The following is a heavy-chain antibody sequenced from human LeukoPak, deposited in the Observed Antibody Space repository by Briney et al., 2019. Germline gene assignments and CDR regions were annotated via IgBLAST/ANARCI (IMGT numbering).Heavy chain of an antibody. CDR1: GGSVSSGSYY. CDR2: IYTSGST. J-gene: IGHJ5*02. CDR3: ARDSSGSYNYNWFDP. Sequence: PSETLSLTCTVSGGSVSSGSYYWSWIRQPAGKGLEWIGRIYTSGSTNYNPSLKSRVTMSVDTSKNQFSLKLSSVTAADTAVYYCARDSSGSYNYNWFDPWGQGTLVTVSS. V-gene: IGHV4-61*02. D-gene: IGHD3-10*01.